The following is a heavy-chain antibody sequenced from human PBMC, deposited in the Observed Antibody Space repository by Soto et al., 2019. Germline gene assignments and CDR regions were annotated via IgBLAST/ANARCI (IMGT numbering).Heavy chain of an antibody. CDR2: INPNSGGT. Sequence: ASVKVSCKASGYTFTGYYMHWVRQAPGQGLEWMGWINPNSGGTNYAQKFQGRVTMTRDTSISTAYMELSRLRSDDTAVYYCARTYYYGSGSYLYGMDVWGQGTTVTAPS. CDR1: GYTFTGYY. V-gene: IGHV1-2*02. J-gene: IGHJ6*02. CDR3: ARTYYYGSGSYLYGMDV. D-gene: IGHD3-10*01.